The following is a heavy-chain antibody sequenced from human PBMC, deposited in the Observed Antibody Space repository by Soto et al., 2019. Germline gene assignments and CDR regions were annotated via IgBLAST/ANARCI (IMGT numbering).Heavy chain of an antibody. CDR1: GYTFTTSG. CDR2: ISTYNGDT. V-gene: IGHV1-18*01. CDR3: ARQGSWPYYYYGLDV. J-gene: IGHJ6*02. D-gene: IGHD1-26*01. Sequence: QVQLVQSGPEVRKPGASVKVSCEASGYTFTTSGISWVRQVPGQGLEWMGWISTYNGDTNSAQSFQGRVLMTADTSTGTAYMELMSLKSDDTAVYYCARQGSWPYYYYGLDVWGQGTTVTVSS.